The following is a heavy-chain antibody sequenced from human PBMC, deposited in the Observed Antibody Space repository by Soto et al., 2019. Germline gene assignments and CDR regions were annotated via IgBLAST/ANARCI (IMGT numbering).Heavy chain of an antibody. V-gene: IGHV1-18*01. D-gene: IGHD4-17*01. CDR3: ARGGIDYGDYVEVSYFDY. J-gene: IGHJ4*02. CDR2: ISAYNGNT. Sequence: GASVKVSCKASGYTFTSYGISWVRQAPGQGLEWMGWISAYNGNTNYAQKLQGRVTMTTDTSTSTAYMELRSLRSDDTAVYYCARGGIDYGDYVEVSYFDYWGQGTLVTVSS. CDR1: GYTFTSYG.